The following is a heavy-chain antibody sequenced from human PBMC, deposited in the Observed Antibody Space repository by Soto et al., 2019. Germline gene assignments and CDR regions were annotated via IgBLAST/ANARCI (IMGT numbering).Heavy chain of an antibody. CDR3: SMAGAVLVPASTSHYGMDV. D-gene: IGHD2-2*01. J-gene: IGHJ6*02. CDR1: GYTLTELS. CDR2: LDPEDGET. Sequence: QVQLVQSGSEVKKPGASVKVSCKVSGYTLTELSMHWVRQAPGKGVEWMGGLDPEDGETIYAQKFQGRVTMTEDTSTDTAYLGVTSLSSEDKAVYYCSMAGAVLVPASTSHYGMDVCGRGTTVTFCS. V-gene: IGHV1-24*01.